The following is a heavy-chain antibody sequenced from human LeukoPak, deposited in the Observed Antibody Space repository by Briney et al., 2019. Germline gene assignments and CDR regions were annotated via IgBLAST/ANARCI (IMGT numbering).Heavy chain of an antibody. CDR3: ARSIAAGAFDI. Sequence: HPGRSLRLSCAASGFTFSSYWMHWVRQAPGKGLVWVSRINSDGSSTSYADSVKGRFTISRDNAKNTLYLQMNSLRAEDTAVYYCARSIAAGAFDIWGQGTMVTVSS. D-gene: IGHD6-13*01. J-gene: IGHJ3*02. CDR1: GFTFSSYW. CDR2: INSDGSST. V-gene: IGHV3-74*01.